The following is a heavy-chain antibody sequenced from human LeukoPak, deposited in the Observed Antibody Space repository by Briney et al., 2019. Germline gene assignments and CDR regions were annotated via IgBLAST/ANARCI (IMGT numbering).Heavy chain of an antibody. V-gene: IGHV4-30-4*08. D-gene: IGHD4-17*01. J-gene: IGHJ4*02. CDR1: GGSISSGDYY. CDR3: ARGPTVTTVVRD. Sequence: TSETLSLTCTVSGGSISSGDYYWSWIRQPPGKGLEWIGYIYYSGSTCYNPSLKSRVTISVDTSKNQFSLKLSSVTAADTAVYYCARGPTVTTVVRDWGQGTLVTVSS. CDR2: IYYSGST.